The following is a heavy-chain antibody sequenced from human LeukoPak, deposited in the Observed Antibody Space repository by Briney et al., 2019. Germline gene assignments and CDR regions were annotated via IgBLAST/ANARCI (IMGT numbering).Heavy chain of an antibody. CDR3: ARDEETVAGLNGFDL. Sequence: GGSLRLSCAASKFAFSSYSMNWFRQAPGKGLEWVASITSRSKYIFYADSVKGRFTISRDNAENSLFLQMNSPRAEDTGVYYCARDEETVAGLNGFDLWGQGTLVIVSS. V-gene: IGHV3-21*01. CDR1: KFAFSSYS. J-gene: IGHJ4*02. D-gene: IGHD6-19*01. CDR2: ITSRSKYI.